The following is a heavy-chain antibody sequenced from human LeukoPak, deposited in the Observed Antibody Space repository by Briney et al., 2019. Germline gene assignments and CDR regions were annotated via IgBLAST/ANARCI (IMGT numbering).Heavy chain of an antibody. V-gene: IGHV4-34*01. Sequence: SETLSLTCAVYGGSFSGYYWSWIRQPPGKGLEWIGEINHSGSTNYNPSLKSRVTISVDTSKNQFSLKLSSVTAADTAVYYCAREDRGYYYDSSGYYYDYWGQGTLVTVSS. D-gene: IGHD3-22*01. CDR1: GGSFSGYY. CDR2: INHSGST. CDR3: AREDRGYYYDSSGYYYDY. J-gene: IGHJ4*02.